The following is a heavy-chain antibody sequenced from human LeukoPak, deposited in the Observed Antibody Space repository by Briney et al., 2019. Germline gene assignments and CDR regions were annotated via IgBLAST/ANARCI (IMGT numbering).Heavy chain of an antibody. D-gene: IGHD6-19*01. CDR3: ARGPQWRGDYYYMDV. V-gene: IGHV1-8*01. Sequence: ASVKVSCKASGYSFTDFDINWVRQATGQGLEWMGWMNPNSGNKGYAQKFQGRVSMTMNTSITTAYMELSSLRSEDTAVYYCARGPQWRGDYYYMDVWGRGTTVTVSS. CDR1: GYSFTDFD. CDR2: MNPNSGNK. J-gene: IGHJ6*03.